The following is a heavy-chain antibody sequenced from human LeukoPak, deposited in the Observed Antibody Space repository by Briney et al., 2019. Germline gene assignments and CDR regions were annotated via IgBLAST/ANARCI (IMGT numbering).Heavy chain of an antibody. Sequence: SGGSLRLSCAASGFTFTNAWMNWVRQAPGKGLEWVAQIKEDGSERFYVDSVKGRFIISRNNVKNALFLQMDSLGADDTALYYCARDKAVSDIGGSKFDHWGQGTLVTVSS. J-gene: IGHJ4*02. CDR3: ARDKAVSDIGGSKFDH. CDR1: GFTFTNAW. CDR2: IKEDGSER. V-gene: IGHV3-7*03. D-gene: IGHD4-23*01.